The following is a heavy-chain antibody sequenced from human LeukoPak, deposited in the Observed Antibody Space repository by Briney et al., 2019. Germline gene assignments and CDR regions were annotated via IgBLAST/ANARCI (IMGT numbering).Heavy chain of an antibody. D-gene: IGHD6-13*01. CDR3: ARDRRTKQQLVYNWFDP. CDR1: GFTFSSYW. CDR2: IKQDGSEK. V-gene: IGHV3-7*01. Sequence: GGSLRLSCAASGFTFSSYWMSWVRQAPGKGLEWVANIKQDGSEKYYVDPVKGRFTISRDNAKNSLYLQMNSLRAEDTAVYYCARDRRTKQQLVYNWFDPWGQGTLVTVSS. J-gene: IGHJ5*02.